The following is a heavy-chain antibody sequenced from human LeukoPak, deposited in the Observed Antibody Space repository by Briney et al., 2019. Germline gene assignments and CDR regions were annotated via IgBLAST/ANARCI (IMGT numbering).Heavy chain of an antibody. CDR1: GYSFTSYW. CDR2: IYPGDSDT. CDR3: ARHRGYSYGLDY. V-gene: IGHV5-51*01. J-gene: IGHJ4*02. Sequence: GGSLKISCKGSGYSFTSYWSGWVRHMREKGLEWMGIIYPGDSDTRYSPSFQGQVTISADKSISTAYLQRSSLKASDTAMYYCARHRGYSYGLDYWGQGTLVTVSS. D-gene: IGHD5-18*01.